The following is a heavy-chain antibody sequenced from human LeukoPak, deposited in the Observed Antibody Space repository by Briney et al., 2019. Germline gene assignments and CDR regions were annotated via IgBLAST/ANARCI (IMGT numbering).Heavy chain of an antibody. CDR3: ARGRAVTGSTVIDY. CDR1: GLTFSSYA. CDR2: ISSDGGNR. J-gene: IGHJ4*02. Sequence: GRSLRLACAASGLTFSSYAIHWVRRAPGKALEWVATISSDGGNRYYSDSVKGRFTISRDNSKNTLYLQMNSLRPEDTAVFHCARGRAVTGSTVIDYWGQGTLVTVSS. D-gene: IGHD6-19*01. V-gene: IGHV3-30-3*01.